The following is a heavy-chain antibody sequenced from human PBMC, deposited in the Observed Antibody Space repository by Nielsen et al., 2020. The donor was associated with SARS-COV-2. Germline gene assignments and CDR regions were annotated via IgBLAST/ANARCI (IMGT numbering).Heavy chain of an antibody. CDR2: IFYSANT. CDR3: ARDFGSGWEG. D-gene: IGHD6-19*01. J-gene: IGHJ4*02. V-gene: IGHV4-59*01. Sequence: WIRQPPGKGLEWIGNIFYSANTNYNPSLKSRVTISLDTSKNQFSLKLTSVTAADTAVYYCARDFGSGWEGWGQGTLVTVSS.